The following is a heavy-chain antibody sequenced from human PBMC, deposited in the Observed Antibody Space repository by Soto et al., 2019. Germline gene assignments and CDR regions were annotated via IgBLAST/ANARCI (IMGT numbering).Heavy chain of an antibody. CDR1: HGSITSGDYF. CDR3: ASVVVGATRQTGSEH. J-gene: IGHJ1*01. D-gene: IGHD2-15*01. CDR2: VHSSGGT. V-gene: IGHV4-39*01. Sequence: PSETLSLTCTVSHGSITSGDYFWAWIRQPPGKGLEFIGSVHSSGGTYYSPSLKSRASISIDKSKNQFSLKLTSVNAGDTAVYFCASVVVGATRQTGSEHWGQRTLVTVSS.